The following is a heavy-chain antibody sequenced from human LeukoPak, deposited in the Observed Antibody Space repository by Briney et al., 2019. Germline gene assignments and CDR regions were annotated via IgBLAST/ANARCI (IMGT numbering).Heavy chain of an antibody. V-gene: IGHV4-4*02. CDR1: GGSITQTNY. D-gene: IGHD3-10*01. Sequence: SGTLSLTCDVSGGSITQTNYWTWVRQPPGKGLEWIGEVNLQGSTNYNPSLMGRVAISVDTSENHVSLQLTSVTAADTAVYYCARDGYTYGGLDPPRYGVISEGGGDWIFPTHYYGMDVWGQGTTVTVSS. CDR3: ARDGYTYGGLDPPRYGVISEGGGDWIFPTHYYGMDV. CDR2: VNLQGST. J-gene: IGHJ6*02.